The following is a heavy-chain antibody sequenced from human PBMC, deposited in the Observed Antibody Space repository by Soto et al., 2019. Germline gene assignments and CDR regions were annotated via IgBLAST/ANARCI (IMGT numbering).Heavy chain of an antibody. V-gene: IGHV5-10-1*01. Sequence: PGESLKISCQTSDEIFNTYWITWVRQMPGRGLEWVGRIDPSDSYTTYNPSLKGHVILSVDKSMNTAYVQWTSLRASDTAMYFCGRDFGSGHADVWGQGTRVTSPQ. CDR1: DEIFNTYW. CDR2: IDPSDSYT. D-gene: IGHD1-26*01. CDR3: GRDFGSGHADV. J-gene: IGHJ6*01.